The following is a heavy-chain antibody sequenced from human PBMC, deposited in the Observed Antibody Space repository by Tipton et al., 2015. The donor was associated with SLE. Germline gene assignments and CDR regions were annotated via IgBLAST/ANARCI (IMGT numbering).Heavy chain of an antibody. CDR1: NGSINYYH. J-gene: IGHJ6*03. V-gene: IGHV4-4*07. CDR2: IYSSGTT. Sequence: TLSLTCTVSNGSINYYHWSWIRQPPGKGLEWIGWIYSSGTTSHNPSLKSRVTLSVDTSKNQFSLKLSSVTAADTAVYYCAREARPYYYYHYMDVWGKGTTVTVSS. CDR3: AREARPYYYYHYMDV.